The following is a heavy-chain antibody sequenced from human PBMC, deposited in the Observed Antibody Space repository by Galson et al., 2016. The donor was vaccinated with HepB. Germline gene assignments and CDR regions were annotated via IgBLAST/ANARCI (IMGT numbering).Heavy chain of an antibody. CDR1: SDSINSKNW. D-gene: IGHD3-16*01. J-gene: IGHJ4*02. Sequence: SETLSPTCAVSSDSINSKNWWSWVRQPPGKGLEWIGETSHSGNTNYSPSPKSRVTISLDKSKNQFSLNLKYMTAADTAVYYCASNRGGGSDFDSWGQGTLVTVSS. CDR3: ASNRGGGSDFDS. V-gene: IGHV4-4*02. CDR2: TSHSGNT.